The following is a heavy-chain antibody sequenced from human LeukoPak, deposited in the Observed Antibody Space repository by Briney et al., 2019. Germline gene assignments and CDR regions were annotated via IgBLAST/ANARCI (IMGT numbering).Heavy chain of an antibody. V-gene: IGHV3-74*01. CDR3: ARDYYYGMLV. CDR1: GFTFSAYW. CDR2: INPDGITT. J-gene: IGHJ6*02. Sequence: GGSLRLSCAASGFTFSAYWMHWVRQAPGKGLEWVSRINPDGITTTCADSVKGRVTISRDNAKNTLFLQMNSLRAEDTAVYYCARDYYYGMLVWGQGNTITVSS.